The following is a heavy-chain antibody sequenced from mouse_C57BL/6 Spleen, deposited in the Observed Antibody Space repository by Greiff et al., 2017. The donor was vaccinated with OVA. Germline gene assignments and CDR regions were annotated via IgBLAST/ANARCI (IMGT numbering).Heavy chain of an antibody. CDR2: INPGSGGT. J-gene: IGHJ1*03. Sequence: VMLVESGAELVRPGTSVKVSCKASGYAFTNYLIEWVKQRPGQGLEWIGVINPGSGGTNYNEKFKGKATLTADKSSSTAYMQLSSLTSEDSAVYFCARSRRYFDVWGTGTTVTVSS. V-gene: IGHV1-54*01. CDR3: ARSRRYFDV. CDR1: GYAFTNYL.